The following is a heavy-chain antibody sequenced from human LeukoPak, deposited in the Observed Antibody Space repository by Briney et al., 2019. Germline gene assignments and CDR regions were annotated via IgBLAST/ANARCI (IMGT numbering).Heavy chain of an antibody. CDR1: GYTFTSYD. CDR3: AREPGVAAAAVPFDY. CDR2: MNPNSGNT. Sequence: ASVKVSCKASGYTFTSYDINWVRQATGQGLEWMGWMNPNSGNTAYAQNFQGRVTMTMDTSTSTAYMELKSLTADDTAIYYCAREPGVAAAAVPFDYWGQGTLVTVSS. V-gene: IGHV1-8*02. J-gene: IGHJ4*02. D-gene: IGHD6-19*01.